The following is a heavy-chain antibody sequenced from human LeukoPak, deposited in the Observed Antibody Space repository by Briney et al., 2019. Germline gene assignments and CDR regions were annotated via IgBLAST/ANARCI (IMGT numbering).Heavy chain of an antibody. CDR3: AKDPFTFDGDYGDT. D-gene: IGHD4-17*01. CDR1: GFTFSSYA. V-gene: IGHV3-23*01. J-gene: IGHJ4*02. Sequence: GGSLRLSCAASGFTFSSYAMSWVRQAPGKGLEWVSAISGSGGSTYYADSVKGRFTISRDKSKSTVYLQMSSLRVDDTAVYYCAKDPFTFDGDYGDTWGQGTLVTVSS. CDR2: ISGSGGST.